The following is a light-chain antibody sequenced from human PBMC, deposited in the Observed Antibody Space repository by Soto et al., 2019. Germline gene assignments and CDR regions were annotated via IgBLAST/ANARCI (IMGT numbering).Light chain of an antibody. CDR3: CSYAGSSTYV. CDR2: DVN. CDR1: DVGVYNY. J-gene: IGLJ1*01. V-gene: IGLV2-11*01. Sequence: QSVLPQPRSVSGSPGQSVTISCSDVGVYNYVSWYQQHPGKAPKLIIYDVNKRPSGVPDRFSGSQSGNTASLTISGLQAEDEADYHCCSYAGSSTYVFGTGTKLTVL.